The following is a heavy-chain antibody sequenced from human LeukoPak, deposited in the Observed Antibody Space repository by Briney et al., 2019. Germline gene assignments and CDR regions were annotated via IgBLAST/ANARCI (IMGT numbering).Heavy chain of an antibody. CDR1: GFTFSSYA. Sequence: GGSLRLSCAASGFTFSSYAMSWVRQAPGKGLGWVSAISGSGGSTYYADSVKGRFTISRDNSKNMLYLQMNSLRAEDTAVYYCAKGMSSGYYSVSAYWGQGPLVTVSS. CDR3: AKGMSSGYYSVSAY. D-gene: IGHD3-22*01. J-gene: IGHJ4*02. CDR2: ISGSGGST. V-gene: IGHV3-23*01.